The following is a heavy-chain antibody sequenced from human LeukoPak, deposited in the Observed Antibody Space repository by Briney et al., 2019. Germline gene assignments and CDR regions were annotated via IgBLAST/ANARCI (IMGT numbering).Heavy chain of an antibody. CDR2: IYHSGST. J-gene: IGHJ4*02. V-gene: IGHV4-30-2*01. D-gene: IGHD2-21*02. Sequence: SQTLSLTCAVSGGSISSGGYSWSWIRQPPGKGLEWIGYIYHSGSTNYNPSLKSRVTISVDKSKNQFSLKLSSVTAADTAVYYCARGWVTVDYWGQGTLVTVSS. CDR1: GGSISSGGYS. CDR3: ARGWVTVDY.